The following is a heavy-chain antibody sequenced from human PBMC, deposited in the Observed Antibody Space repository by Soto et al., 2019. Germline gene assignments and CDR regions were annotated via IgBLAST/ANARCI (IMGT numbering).Heavy chain of an antibody. CDR3: AREWKLNLDY. J-gene: IGHJ4*02. D-gene: IGHD2-15*01. CDR2: ISGSGGST. Sequence: RGGSLRLSYASSGFTFSSYAMSWVRQAPGKGLEWVSAISGSGGSTYYADSVKGRITISRDNSKNTLYLQMNSLRAEDTAVYYCAREWKLNLDYWGQRTLGTVSS. CDR1: GFTFSSYA. V-gene: IGHV3-23*01.